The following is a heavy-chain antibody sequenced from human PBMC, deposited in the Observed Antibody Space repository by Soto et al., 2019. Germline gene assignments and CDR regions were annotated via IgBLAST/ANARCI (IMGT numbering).Heavy chain of an antibody. D-gene: IGHD3-10*01. CDR2: INAGNGNT. CDR3: ARGFLPLPMVRGVITNWFDP. V-gene: IGHV1-3*01. CDR1: GYTFTSYA. Sequence: ASVKVSCKASGYTFTSYAMHWVRQAPGQRLEWMGWINAGNGNTKYSQKIQGRVTITRDTSASTAYMELSSLRSEDTAVYYCARGFLPLPMVRGVITNWFDPWGQGTLVTVSS. J-gene: IGHJ5*02.